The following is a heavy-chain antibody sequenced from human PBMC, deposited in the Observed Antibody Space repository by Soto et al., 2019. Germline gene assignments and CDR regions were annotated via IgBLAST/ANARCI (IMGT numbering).Heavy chain of an antibody. Sequence: SETLSLTCSVSGGSISSSGYYGVWIRHPPGKGLEWVGTIYYTGTTYYNPSLKTRLTISVDTSKNQFSLKLSSVTAADTAVYFCARYYDSSDRPYFHHWGQGMLVTVSS. CDR3: ARYYDSSDRPYFHH. D-gene: IGHD3-22*01. CDR2: IYYTGTT. J-gene: IGHJ1*01. CDR1: GGSISSSGYY. V-gene: IGHV4-39*01.